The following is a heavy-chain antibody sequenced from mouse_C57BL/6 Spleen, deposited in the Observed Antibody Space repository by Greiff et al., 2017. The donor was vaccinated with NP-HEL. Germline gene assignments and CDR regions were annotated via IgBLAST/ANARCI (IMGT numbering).Heavy chain of an antibody. CDR3: ARGNYVCYYAMDY. CDR2: INPNYGTT. Sequence: VQLKQSGPELVKPGASVKISCKASGYSFTDYNMNWVKQSNGKSLEWIGVINPNYGTTSYNQKFKGKATVTVDQSSSTAYMQLNSLTSEDSAGYYCARGNYVCYYAMDYWGQGTSVTVSS. CDR1: GYSFTDYN. V-gene: IGHV1-39*01. J-gene: IGHJ4*01. D-gene: IGHD2-1*01.